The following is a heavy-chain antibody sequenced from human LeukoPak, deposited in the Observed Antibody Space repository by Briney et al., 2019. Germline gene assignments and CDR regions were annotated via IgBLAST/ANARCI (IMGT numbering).Heavy chain of an antibody. CDR3: ARDHSNVFDY. D-gene: IGHD4-4*01. CDR2: ISYDGSKK. J-gene: IGHJ4*02. Sequence: GGSLRLSCAASGFTFSSYAMSWVRQAPGKGLEWVAFISYDGSKKNVDSMKGRFTISRDNSKNTLYLQMNSLRAEDTAVYYCARDHSNVFDYWGQGTLVTVSS. CDR1: GFTFSSYA. V-gene: IGHV3-30-3*01.